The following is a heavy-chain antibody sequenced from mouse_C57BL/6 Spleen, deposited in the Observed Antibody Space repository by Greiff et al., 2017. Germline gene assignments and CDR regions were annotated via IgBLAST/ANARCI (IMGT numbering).Heavy chain of an antibody. CDR3: ARRVYDGYFDV. V-gene: IGHV1-69*01. CDR2: IDPSDSYT. CDR1: GYTFTSYW. D-gene: IGHD2-3*01. Sequence: QVQLQQPGAELVMPGASVKLSCKASGYTFTSYWMHWVKQRPGQGLEWIGEIDPSDSYTNYNQKFKGKSTVTVDKSTSTAYMQLSSLTSEDSAVYYCARRVYDGYFDVWGTGTTVTVSS. J-gene: IGHJ1*03.